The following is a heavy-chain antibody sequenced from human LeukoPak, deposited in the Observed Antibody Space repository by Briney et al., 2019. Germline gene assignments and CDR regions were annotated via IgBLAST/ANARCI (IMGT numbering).Heavy chain of an antibody. D-gene: IGHD6-19*01. Sequence: GGSLRLSCAASGFTFSNYGIHWVRQAPGKGLEWVAFIRYDGSDKYYADSVKGRFTISRDDSKNTFYLQMNSLRAEDTAVYYCARDQRLVDGIYYHHMDVWGKGTTVTVSS. CDR3: ARDQRLVDGIYYHHMDV. CDR1: GFTFSNYG. J-gene: IGHJ6*03. CDR2: IRYDGSDK. V-gene: IGHV3-30*02.